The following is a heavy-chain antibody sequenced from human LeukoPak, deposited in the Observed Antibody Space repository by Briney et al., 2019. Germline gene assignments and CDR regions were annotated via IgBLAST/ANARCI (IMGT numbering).Heavy chain of an antibody. D-gene: IGHD6-13*01. V-gene: IGHV1-46*03. J-gene: IGHJ4*02. Sequence: GASVKVSCKASGYTFTSYDINWVRQATGQGLEWMGIINPSGGSTSYAQKFQGRVTMTRDTSTSTVYMELSSLRSEDTAVYYCAREPSSIAAAGTAFDYWGQGTLVTVSS. CDR3: AREPSSIAAAGTAFDY. CDR1: GYTFTSYD. CDR2: INPSGGST.